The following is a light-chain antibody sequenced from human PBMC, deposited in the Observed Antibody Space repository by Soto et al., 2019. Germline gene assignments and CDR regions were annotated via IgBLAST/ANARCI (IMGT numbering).Light chain of an antibody. CDR3: QAYDYSLTAFV. CDR1: NSNLGAGYD. J-gene: IGLJ3*02. CDR2: GNR. Sequence: QSVLTQPPSVSGVPGQRVTISCTGNNSNLGAGYDVHWYQQLPGAAPKLVVFGNRTRPTGVPERFSGSKSGTSASLAIIGLQAEDEADYYCQAYDYSLTAFVFGGGTTLTVL. V-gene: IGLV1-40*01.